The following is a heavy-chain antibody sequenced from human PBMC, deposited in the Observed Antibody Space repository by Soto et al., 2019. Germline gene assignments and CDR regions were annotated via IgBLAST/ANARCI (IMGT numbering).Heavy chain of an antibody. D-gene: IGHD3-22*01. CDR3: TRGDYYDSSGYYVI. Sequence: EVQLVESGGGLVQPGGSLKLSCAASGFTFSGSAMHWVRQASGKGLEWVGRIRSKANSYATAYAASVKGRFTISRDDSKNTAYLQMNSLKTEDTAVYYCTRGDYYDSSGYYVIWGQGTLVTVSS. CDR2: IRSKANSYAT. CDR1: GFTFSGSA. V-gene: IGHV3-73*01. J-gene: IGHJ4*02.